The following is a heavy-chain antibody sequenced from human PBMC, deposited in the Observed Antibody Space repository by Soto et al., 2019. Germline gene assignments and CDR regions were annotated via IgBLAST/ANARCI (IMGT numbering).Heavy chain of an antibody. CDR3: AYGSGSYLHYFEY. CDR1: GYTFTDHY. CDR2: VDPEESET. J-gene: IGHJ4*02. D-gene: IGHD3-10*01. V-gene: IGHV1-69-2*01. Sequence: ASVKVSCKVSGYTFTDHYVYWVQQAPGKGLEWLGLVDPEESETIYAEKFQGRVTITADTSTDTAYMELRSLRSEDTGVYYCAYGSGSYLHYFEYWGQGTLVTVSS.